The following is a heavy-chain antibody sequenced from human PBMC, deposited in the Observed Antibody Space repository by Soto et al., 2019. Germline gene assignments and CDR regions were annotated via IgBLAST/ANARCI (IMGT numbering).Heavy chain of an antibody. D-gene: IGHD3-22*01. CDR3: ARVPLGDTSGYYWFDS. V-gene: IGHV3-74*01. Sequence: LRLSCAASGFTFSRYWMHWVRQAPGKGLVWVSRINSDGSSTTYADSVKGRFTISRDNAKNTLYLQMNSLRAEDTAVYYCARVPLGDTSGYYWFDSWGQGTLVTVSS. CDR2: INSDGSST. J-gene: IGHJ5*01. CDR1: GFTFSRYW.